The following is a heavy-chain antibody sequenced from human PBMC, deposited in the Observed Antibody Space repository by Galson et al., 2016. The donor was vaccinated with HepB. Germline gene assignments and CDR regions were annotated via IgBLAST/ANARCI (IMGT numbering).Heavy chain of an antibody. CDR3: AKRHEYCPPVGCSVDY. CDR2: DSMDGRRK. CDR1: GFTFSPNG. D-gene: IGHD2/OR15-2a*01. Sequence: SLRLSDAGAGFTFSPNGRTWVRQAPCKGLEWVAADSMDGRRKFDPASVRGRVTISRDNYNNMLFLQMSNLRPDDTAVYYCAKRHEYCPPVGCSVDYWGQGTLVSVSS. V-gene: IGHV3-30*18. J-gene: IGHJ4*02.